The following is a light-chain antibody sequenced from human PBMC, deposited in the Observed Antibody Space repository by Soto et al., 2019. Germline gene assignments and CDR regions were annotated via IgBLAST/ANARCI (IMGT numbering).Light chain of an antibody. J-gene: IGKJ5*01. Sequence: EIVMTQSPATLSVSPGERATLSCRASQSVANDLAWYQHKPGQAPRLLTHGASTRATGIPARFSGVGSGTEFTLTISSLEPEDFAVYYCQQRSKWPPDFGQGTRLEIK. V-gene: IGKV3-15*01. CDR3: QQRSKWPPD. CDR1: QSVAND. CDR2: GAS.